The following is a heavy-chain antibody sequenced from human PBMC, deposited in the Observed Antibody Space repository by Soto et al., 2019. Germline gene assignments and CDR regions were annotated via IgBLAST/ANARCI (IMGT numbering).Heavy chain of an antibody. CDR1: GYTFTSYA. CDR3: ARGVARDLNDY. Sequence: ASVKVSCKASGYTFTSYAMHWVRQAPGQRLEWMGWINAGNGNTKYAQKFQGRVTITRDTSASTAYMELSSLRSEDTAVYYCARGVARDLNDYWGQGTLVTVSS. J-gene: IGHJ4*02. V-gene: IGHV1-3*01. D-gene: IGHD2-15*01. CDR2: INAGNGNT.